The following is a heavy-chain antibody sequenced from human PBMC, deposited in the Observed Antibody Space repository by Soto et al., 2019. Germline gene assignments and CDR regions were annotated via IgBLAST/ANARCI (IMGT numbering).Heavy chain of an antibody. J-gene: IGHJ2*01. Sequence: SETLSLTCAISGDSIGNFYWSWIRQPAGKGLESLGRLSASGRTNYSPSLQSRVTMSLDRSKNRFSLRLTSVSAADTAVYFCARGMGRYFDLWGRGTLVTVSS. V-gene: IGHV4-4*07. CDR1: GDSIGNFY. CDR3: ARGMGRYFDL. CDR2: LSASGRT. D-gene: IGHD2-8*01.